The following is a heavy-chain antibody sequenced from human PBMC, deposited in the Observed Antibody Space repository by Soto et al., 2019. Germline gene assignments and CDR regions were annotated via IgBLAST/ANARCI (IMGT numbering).Heavy chain of an antibody. J-gene: IGHJ5*02. CDR2: INTNTGNP. CDR3: ARARDNWNYDEAAFDP. D-gene: IGHD1-7*01. CDR1: GYTFTRYA. Sequence: GASVKVYFKASGYTFTRYAMNWLRQAPGQGLEWMGWINTNTGNPTYAQGFTGRFVFSLDASVSTAYLQICSLKAEDTAVYYCARARDNWNYDEAAFDPWGQGTLVTVSS. V-gene: IGHV7-4-1*01.